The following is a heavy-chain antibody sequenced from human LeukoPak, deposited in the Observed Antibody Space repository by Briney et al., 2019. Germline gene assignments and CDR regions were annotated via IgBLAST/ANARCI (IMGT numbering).Heavy chain of an antibody. CDR1: GFIFSSYW. CDR2: INSDGSTT. Sequence: GGSLRLSCAASGFIFSSYWMHWVRQAPGKGLVWVSRINSDGSTTTYADSVKGRFTISRDNAKNTLYLQMNSLRAEDTAVYYCAELGITMIGGVWGKGTTVTISS. J-gene: IGHJ6*04. CDR3: AELGITMIGGV. V-gene: IGHV3-74*03. D-gene: IGHD3-10*02.